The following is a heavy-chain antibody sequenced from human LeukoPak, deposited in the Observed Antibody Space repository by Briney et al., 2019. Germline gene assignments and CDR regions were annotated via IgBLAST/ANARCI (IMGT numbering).Heavy chain of an antibody. CDR3: ASPAPTREI. V-gene: IGHV4-39*01. D-gene: IGHD2-2*01. Sequence: PSETLSLTCTVYGGSISSSSYYWGWLRQPPGKGLEWFGRTYFSGSTYYNPSLKSRVTISVGTAKNQISLKLSSVTAAGTAVYYCASPAPTREIWGQGTMVTVSS. CDR1: GGSISSSSYY. J-gene: IGHJ3*02. CDR2: TYFSGST.